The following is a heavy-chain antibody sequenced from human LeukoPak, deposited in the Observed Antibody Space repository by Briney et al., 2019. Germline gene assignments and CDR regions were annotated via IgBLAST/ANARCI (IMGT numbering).Heavy chain of an antibody. CDR2: INPSGGST. J-gene: IGHJ6*03. CDR1: GYTFTSYY. D-gene: IGHD2-8*01. CDR3: ARDSRRLPRDCTNGVCSTQNYYYYYMDV. Sequence: ASVKVSCKASGYTFTSYYMHWVRQAPGQGLEWMGIINPSGGSTSYAQKFQGRVTMTRDMSTSTVYMELSSLRSEDTAVYYCARDSRRLPRDCTNGVCSTQNYYYYYMDVWGKGTTVTVSS. V-gene: IGHV1-46*01.